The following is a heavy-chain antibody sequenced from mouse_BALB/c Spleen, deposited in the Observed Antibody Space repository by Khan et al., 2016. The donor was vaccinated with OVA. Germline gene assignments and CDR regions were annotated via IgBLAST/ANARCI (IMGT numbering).Heavy chain of an antibody. CDR3: ARGRAY. CDR2: INYSGST. Sequence: EVKLEESGPGLVKPSQSLSLTCTVTGYSLTSNYAWNWIRQFPGNKLEWMGYINYSGSTSYTPSLKSRISITRDTSKNQFFLQLNSVTTEDTATYFCARGRAYWGQGTLVTVSA. D-gene: IGHD3-3*01. V-gene: IGHV3-2*02. CDR1: GYSLTSNYA. J-gene: IGHJ3*01.